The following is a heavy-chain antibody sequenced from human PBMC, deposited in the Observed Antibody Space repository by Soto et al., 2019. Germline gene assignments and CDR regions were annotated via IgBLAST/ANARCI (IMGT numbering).Heavy chain of an antibody. CDR3: ARDEFNGSFNPYNWFDP. CDR2: TSTSNGHT. CDR1: GYTFTSYT. V-gene: IGHV1-18*01. Sequence: QVHLVQYGTEVKKPGASVKVSCTASGYTFTSYTITWVRQAPGQGLEWMGWTSTSNGHTNYAQKLHGIFTMTTDTSTSTAYLELRSLRSDDTAVYFCARDEFNGSFNPYNWFDPWGQGTLVTVSS. J-gene: IGHJ5*02. D-gene: IGHD2-8*01.